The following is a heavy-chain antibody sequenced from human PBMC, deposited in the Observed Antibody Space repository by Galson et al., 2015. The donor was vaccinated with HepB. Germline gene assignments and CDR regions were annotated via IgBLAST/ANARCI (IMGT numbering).Heavy chain of an antibody. CDR2: ISYDGSNK. V-gene: IGHV3-30-3*01. J-gene: IGHJ4*02. CDR1: GFTFSSYA. D-gene: IGHD2-2*01. CDR3: ARDSVPYCSSTSCYRNTY. Sequence: SLRLSCAASGFTFSSYAMHWVRQAPGKGLEWVAVISYDGSNKYYADSVKGRFTISRDNSKNTLYLQMNSLRADDTAVYYCARDSVPYCSSTSCYRNTYWGQGTLVTVSS.